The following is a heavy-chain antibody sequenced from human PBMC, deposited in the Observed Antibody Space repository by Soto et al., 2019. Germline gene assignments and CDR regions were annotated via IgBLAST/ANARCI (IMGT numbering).Heavy chain of an antibody. D-gene: IGHD3-10*01. CDR1: RDTFSSSA. J-gene: IGHJ4*02. V-gene: IGHV1-69*01. CDR2: IIPMFGII. Sequence: QVQLVQSGAEVKKPGSSVKVSCKAPRDTFSSSAINWVRQAPGQGLEWVGGIIPMFGIINYGQKFQGRVTINADESTTTAYMEVRSLTSDDTAVYYCATDRGSGSFFFDYWGQGTPITVSS. CDR3: ATDRGSGSFFFDY.